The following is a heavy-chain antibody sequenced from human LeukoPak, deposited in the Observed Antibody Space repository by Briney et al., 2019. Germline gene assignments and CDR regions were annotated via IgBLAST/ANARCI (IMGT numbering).Heavy chain of an antibody. CDR1: GGSIISNY. D-gene: IGHD2-15*01. CDR2: IFDSGTP. Sequence: PSETLSLTCTVSGGSIISNYWSWIRQPPGQGLEWIGYIFDSGTPNYNPSLKSRVTMSVDASKNQFSLNLSSVTAADTAVYYCARVLSSSGYCSGGSCYYFDYWGQGTLVTVSS. J-gene: IGHJ4*02. CDR3: ARVLSSSGYCSGGSCYYFDY. V-gene: IGHV4-59*01.